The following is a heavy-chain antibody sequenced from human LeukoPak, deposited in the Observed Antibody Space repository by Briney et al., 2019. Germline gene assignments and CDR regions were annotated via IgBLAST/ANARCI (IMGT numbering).Heavy chain of an antibody. CDR3: AKVRYMNSWYREIDY. D-gene: IGHD6-13*01. CDR2: ISGSGVST. J-gene: IGHJ4*02. Sequence: GGSLRLSCAASGFSVSNNYMSWVRQAPGKGLEWVASISGSGVSTYHADSVKGRFTISRDNSRNTLYLQMNSLRAEDTAVFYCAKVRYMNSWYREIDYWGQGTLVTVSS. CDR1: GFSVSNNY. V-gene: IGHV3-23*01.